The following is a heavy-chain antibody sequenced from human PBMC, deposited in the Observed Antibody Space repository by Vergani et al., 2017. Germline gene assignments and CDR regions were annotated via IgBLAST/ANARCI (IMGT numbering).Heavy chain of an antibody. CDR3: ARVLRYFDWRTPGY. Sequence: QVQLQESGPGLVKPSETLSLTCTVSGGSISSYYWSWIRQPPGKGLEWIGYIYYSGSTNYNPSLKSRVTISVDTSKNQFSLKLSSVTAADTAVYYCARVLRYFDWRTPGYWGQGTLVTVSS. J-gene: IGHJ4*02. CDR2: IYYSGST. CDR1: GGSISSYY. D-gene: IGHD3-9*01. V-gene: IGHV4-59*12.